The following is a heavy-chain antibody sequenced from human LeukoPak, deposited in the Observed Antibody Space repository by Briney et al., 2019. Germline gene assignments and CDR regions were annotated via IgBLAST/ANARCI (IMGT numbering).Heavy chain of an antibody. V-gene: IGHV3-30-3*01. Sequence: PGGSLRLSCAVSGFTFSSYAMHWVRQAPGKGLEWVAVISYDGSNKYYADSVKGRFTISRDNSKNTLFLQMNSLKAEDTAVYYCARDHSGYSLFDYWGQGTLVTVSS. CDR3: ARDHSGYSLFDY. J-gene: IGHJ4*02. CDR1: GFTFSSYA. CDR2: ISYDGSNK. D-gene: IGHD5-12*01.